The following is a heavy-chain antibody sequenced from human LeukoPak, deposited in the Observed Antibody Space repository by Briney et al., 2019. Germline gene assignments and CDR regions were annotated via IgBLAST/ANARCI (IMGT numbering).Heavy chain of an antibody. Sequence: PGGSLRLSCAASGFTFSTYWMSWVRQAPGKGLEWVSVIYSGGSTYYADSVKGRFTISRHNSKNTLYLQMNSLRAEDTAVYYCARDRGNCGGDCYSDWGQGTLVTVSS. J-gene: IGHJ4*02. CDR2: IYSGGST. V-gene: IGHV3-53*04. CDR3: ARDRGNCGGDCYSD. CDR1: GFTFSTYW. D-gene: IGHD2-21*02.